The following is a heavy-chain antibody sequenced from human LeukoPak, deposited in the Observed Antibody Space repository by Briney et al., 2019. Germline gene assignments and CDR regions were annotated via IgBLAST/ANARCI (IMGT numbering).Heavy chain of an antibody. V-gene: IGHV4-34*01. CDR2: INHSGST. Sequence: SETLSLTCAVYGGSFSGYYWSWIRQPPGKGLEWIGEINHSGSTNYSPSLKSRVTISVDTSKNQFSLKLSSVTAADTAVYYCARGRGLLWFGESRYYFDYWGQGTLVTVSS. CDR1: GGSFSGYY. D-gene: IGHD3-10*01. CDR3: ARGRGLLWFGESRYYFDY. J-gene: IGHJ4*02.